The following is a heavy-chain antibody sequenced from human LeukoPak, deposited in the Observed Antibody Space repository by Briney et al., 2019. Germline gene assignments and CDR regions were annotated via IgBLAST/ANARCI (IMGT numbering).Heavy chain of an antibody. Sequence: QAGGSLRLSCAASGFTFSSYAMHWVRQAPGKGLEWVAVISYDGSNKYYADSVKGRFTISRDNSKNTLYLQMNSLRAEDTAVYYCAREGLAAGFDYWGQGTLVTVSS. CDR2: ISYDGSNK. D-gene: IGHD6-13*01. V-gene: IGHV3-30-3*01. CDR3: AREGLAAGFDY. CDR1: GFTFSSYA. J-gene: IGHJ4*02.